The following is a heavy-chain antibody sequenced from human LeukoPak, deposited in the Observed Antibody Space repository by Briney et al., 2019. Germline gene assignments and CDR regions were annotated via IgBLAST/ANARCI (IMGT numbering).Heavy chain of an antibody. Sequence: GGSLRLSCAASGFTFSTYEMNWVRQAPGKGLEWVSSINNSGNTIYYADSVKGRFTISRDNSKNSLYLQMNSLRAEDTAVYYCASGAQSDYWDQGTLVTVSS. CDR1: GFTFSTYE. V-gene: IGHV3-48*03. CDR2: INNSGNTI. CDR3: ASGAQSDY. J-gene: IGHJ4*02. D-gene: IGHD1-26*01.